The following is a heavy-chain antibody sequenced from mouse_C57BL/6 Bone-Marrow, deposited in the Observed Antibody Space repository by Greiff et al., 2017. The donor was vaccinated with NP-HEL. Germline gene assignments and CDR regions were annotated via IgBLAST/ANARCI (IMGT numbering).Heavy chain of an antibody. CDR2: INPYNGGT. J-gene: IGHJ4*01. Sequence: EVQLQQSGPVLVKPGASVKMSCKASGYTFTDYYMNWVKQSHGKSLEWIGVINPYNGGTSYNQKFKGKATLTVDKSSSTAYMEHNSLTSEDSAVYYCARSRYYGSRGDYAMDYWGQGTSVTVSS. CDR1: GYTFTDYY. V-gene: IGHV1-19*01. D-gene: IGHD1-1*01. CDR3: ARSRYYGSRGDYAMDY.